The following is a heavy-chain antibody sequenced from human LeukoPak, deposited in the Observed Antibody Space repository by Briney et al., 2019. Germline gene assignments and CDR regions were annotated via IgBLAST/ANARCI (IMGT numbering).Heavy chain of an antibody. CDR1: GGSFSTFY. Sequence: PSETLSLTCTVSGGSFSTFYWSWIRQPPGKGLEWIGYISYNGSTNYNPSLKSRVTISVDTSKNQFSLKVTSVTAADTAVYYCARAIGIYSSSDYWGQGTLVTVSS. V-gene: IGHV4-59*08. CDR3: ARAIGIYSSSDY. J-gene: IGHJ4*02. D-gene: IGHD2-21*01. CDR2: ISYNGST.